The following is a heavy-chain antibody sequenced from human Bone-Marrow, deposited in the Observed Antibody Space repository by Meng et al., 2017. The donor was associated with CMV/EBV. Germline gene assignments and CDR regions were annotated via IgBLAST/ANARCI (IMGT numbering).Heavy chain of an antibody. CDR3: ERPITGGDALDI. J-gene: IGHJ3*02. D-gene: IGHD7-27*01. V-gene: IGHV3-20*04. CDR2: INWNGDNT. CDR1: GFTFHDYG. Sequence: GGSLRFSCAASGFTFHDYGMSWVRQAPGKGLEWVSGINWNGDNTGYADSVKGRFTISRDNAMNSLYLQMNSLRAEDTALYYCERPITGGDALDIWGQGTMVTVSS.